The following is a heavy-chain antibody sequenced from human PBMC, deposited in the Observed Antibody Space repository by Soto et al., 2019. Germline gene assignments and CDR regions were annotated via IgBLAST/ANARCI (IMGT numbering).Heavy chain of an antibody. V-gene: IGHV3-30*18. Sequence: GGSLRLSCAGSGSSFSSYGIHWVRQVPGKGLEWVAVISYDGTYKHYADSVKGRFTFSRDNSKNTVYLQMNSLRAEDTAVYYCAKAGIVLVITTTHLTADPRACYYGMDVWGQGTTVTVSS. J-gene: IGHJ6*02. CDR2: ISYDGTYK. D-gene: IGHD3-22*01. CDR3: AKAGIVLVITTTHLTADPRACYYGMDV. CDR1: GSSFSSYG.